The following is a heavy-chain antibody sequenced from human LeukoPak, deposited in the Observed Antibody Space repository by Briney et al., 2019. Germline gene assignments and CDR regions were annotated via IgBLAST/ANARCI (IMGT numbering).Heavy chain of an antibody. D-gene: IGHD1-26*01. J-gene: IGHJ4*02. Sequence: PGRSLRLSCAASRFTFSSYGMHWVRQAPGKGLEWVAVIWYDGSNKYYADSVKGRFTISRDNSKNTLYLQMNSLRVEDTAVYYCARDPNEWELPFDLWGQGTLVTVSS. V-gene: IGHV3-33*01. CDR1: RFTFSSYG. CDR2: IWYDGSNK. CDR3: ARDPNEWELPFDL.